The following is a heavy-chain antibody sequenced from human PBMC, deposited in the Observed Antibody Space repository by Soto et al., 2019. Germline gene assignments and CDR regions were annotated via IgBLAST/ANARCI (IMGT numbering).Heavy chain of an antibody. Sequence: EVQLLESGGGLVQPGGSLRLSCAASGFTFSSYAMSWVRQAPGKGLEWVSAISGSGGSTYYADSVKGRFTISRDNSKNTLYLQMNRLRAEDTAVYYCAKGSSGWYEGFDYWGQGTLVTVSS. V-gene: IGHV3-23*01. J-gene: IGHJ4*02. CDR2: ISGSGGST. D-gene: IGHD6-19*01. CDR1: GFTFSSYA. CDR3: AKGSSGWYEGFDY.